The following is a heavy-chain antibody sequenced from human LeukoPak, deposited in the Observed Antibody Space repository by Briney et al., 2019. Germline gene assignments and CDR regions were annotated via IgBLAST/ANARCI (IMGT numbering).Heavy chain of an antibody. Sequence: GGSLRLSCAASGFTFSSYSMNWVRQAPGKGLEWVSSISSSSSCIYYADSVKGRFTISRDNAKNSLYLQMNSLRAEDTAVYYCARDRVVVPAAGPNWFDPWGQGTLVTVSS. J-gene: IGHJ5*02. D-gene: IGHD2-2*01. V-gene: IGHV3-21*01. CDR2: ISSSSSCI. CDR1: GFTFSSYS. CDR3: ARDRVVVPAAGPNWFDP.